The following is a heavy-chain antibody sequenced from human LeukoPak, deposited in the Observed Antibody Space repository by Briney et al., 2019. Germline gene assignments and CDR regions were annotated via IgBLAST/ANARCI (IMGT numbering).Heavy chain of an antibody. Sequence: SETLSLTCTVSGGSICSYYWIWIRQPPGKGLEWIGHIYATGSPIYNPSLKSRVTISVDTSKNQISLNLRFVTAADKAVYYCARHGSVCSPLGPGGQGTLVTVSS. D-gene: IGHD2-8*01. CDR3: ARHGSVCSPLGP. V-gene: IGHV4-4*09. CDR2: IYATGSP. CDR1: GGSICSYY. J-gene: IGHJ5*02.